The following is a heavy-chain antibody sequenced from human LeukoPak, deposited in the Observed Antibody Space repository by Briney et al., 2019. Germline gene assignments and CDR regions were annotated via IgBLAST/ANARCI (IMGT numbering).Heavy chain of an antibody. V-gene: IGHV4-39*07. CDR1: GGSISSSSYY. D-gene: IGHD1-26*01. CDR2: IYYSGST. Sequence: SETLSLTCTVSGGSISSSSYYWGWIRQPPGKGLEWIGSIYYSGSTYYNPSLKSRVTISVDTSKNQFSLKLSSVTAADTAVYYCARDGGLGPTGDFGYWGQGTLVTVSS. J-gene: IGHJ4*02. CDR3: ARDGGLGPTGDFGY.